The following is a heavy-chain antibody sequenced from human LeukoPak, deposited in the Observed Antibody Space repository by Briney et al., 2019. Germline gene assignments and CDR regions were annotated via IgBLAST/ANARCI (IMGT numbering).Heavy chain of an antibody. D-gene: IGHD4-17*01. CDR2: MYYSGST. CDR1: GGSISSFY. V-gene: IGHV4-59*01. CDR3: ARVKRSATVTPGGYYYYMDA. J-gene: IGHJ6*03. Sequence: SETLSLTCTVSGGSISSFYWSWIRQPPGKGLEWIGYMYYSGSTNYNPSLKSRVTISVDTSKNQFSLKLSSVTAADTAVYYCARVKRSATVTPGGYYYYMDAWGKGTTVTVSS.